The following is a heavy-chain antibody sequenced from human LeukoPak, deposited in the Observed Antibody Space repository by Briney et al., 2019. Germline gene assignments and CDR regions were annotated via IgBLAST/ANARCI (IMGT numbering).Heavy chain of an antibody. D-gene: IGHD1-26*01. V-gene: IGHV3-7*01. CDR3: ARDLFSGSYQEDF. CDR1: GFTLSSYW. CDR2: IKYDESAK. J-gene: IGHJ4*02. Sequence: GGSLRLSCAASGFTLSSYWMSWVRQAPGKGLEWVANIKYDESAKYYVDSVKGRFTISRDDAKNSLYLEMNSLRAEDTAVYYCARDLFSGSYQEDFWGQGALVTVSS.